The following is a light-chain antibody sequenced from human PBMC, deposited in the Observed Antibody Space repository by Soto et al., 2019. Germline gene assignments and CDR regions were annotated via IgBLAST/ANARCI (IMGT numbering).Light chain of an antibody. CDR1: PSVSSSY. V-gene: IGKV3-20*01. J-gene: IGKJ1*01. CDR3: QQYGSSRP. CDR2: GAS. Sequence: EIGLTQSPGTLSLSPGERATLSCRASPSVSSSYLAWYQQKPGQAPRLLIYGASSRATGIPDRFSGSGSGTDFTLTISRLEPEDFAVYYCQQYGSSRPFGQGTKVAIK.